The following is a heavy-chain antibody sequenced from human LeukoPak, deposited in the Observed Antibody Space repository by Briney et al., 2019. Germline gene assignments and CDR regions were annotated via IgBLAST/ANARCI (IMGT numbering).Heavy chain of an antibody. V-gene: IGHV1-24*01. CDR1: GYTLTDLS. CDR3: ATDYYGSGSYYC. CDR2: FDPEDGET. J-gene: IGHJ4*02. D-gene: IGHD3-10*01. Sequence: ASVKVSCKVSGYTLTDLSMHWVRQAPGKGLEWMGGFDPEDGETIYAQKFQGRVTMTEDTSTDTAYMELSSLRSEDTAVYYCATDYYGSGSYYCWGQGTLVTVSS.